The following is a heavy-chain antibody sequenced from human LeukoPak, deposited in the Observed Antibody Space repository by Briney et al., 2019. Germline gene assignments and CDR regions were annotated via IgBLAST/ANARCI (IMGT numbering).Heavy chain of an antibody. Sequence: GGSLRLSCAASGFKFGSFSMGWVRQAPGKGLEWLSYISSTSTAIYYADSLKGRFTISRDNAKNSLYLQMNSLRAEDTAVYYCARAISSYGDPAYWGQGTLVTVSS. V-gene: IGHV3-48*04. CDR3: ARAISSYGDPAY. CDR1: GFKFGSFS. J-gene: IGHJ4*02. D-gene: IGHD5-18*01. CDR2: ISSTSTAI.